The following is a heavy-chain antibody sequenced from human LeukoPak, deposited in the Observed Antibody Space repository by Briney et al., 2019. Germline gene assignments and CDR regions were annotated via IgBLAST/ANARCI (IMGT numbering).Heavy chain of an antibody. J-gene: IGHJ6*03. CDR2: IYYSGST. Sequence: ASETLSLTCTVSGGSISSYYWSWIRQPPGKGLEWIGYIYYSGSTNYNPSLKSRVTISVDTSKNQFSLKLSSVTAADTAVYYCARDSPYYYGSGSATYYMDVWGKGTTVTISS. CDR3: ARDSPYYYGSGSATYYMDV. V-gene: IGHV4-59*01. D-gene: IGHD3-10*01. CDR1: GGSISSYY.